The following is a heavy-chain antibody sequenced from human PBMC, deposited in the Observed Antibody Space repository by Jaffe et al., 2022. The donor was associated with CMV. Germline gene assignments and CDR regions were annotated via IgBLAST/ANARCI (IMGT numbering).Heavy chain of an antibody. CDR2: IWYDGSNK. D-gene: IGHD6-19*01. J-gene: IGHJ4*02. V-gene: IGHV3-33*01. CDR3: ARALGGWYPGVFDY. CDR1: GFTFSSYG. Sequence: QVQLVESGGGVVQPGRSLRLSCAASGFTFSSYGMHWVRQAPGKGLEWVAVIWYDGSNKYYADSVKGRFTISRDNSKNTLYLQMNSLRAEDTAVYYCARALGGWYPGVFDYWGQGTLVTVSS.